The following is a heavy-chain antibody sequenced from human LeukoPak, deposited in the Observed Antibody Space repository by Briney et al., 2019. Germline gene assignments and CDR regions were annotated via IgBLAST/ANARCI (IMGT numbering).Heavy chain of an antibody. Sequence: PGGSLRLSCAASGFTFSSYSMNWVRQAPGKGLEWVSYISSSSSTIYYADSVKGRFTISRDNAKNSLYLQMNSLRAEDTAVYYCARDRLTWELLEGGNWFDPWGQGTLVTVSS. CDR2: ISSSSSTI. CDR1: GFTFSSYS. V-gene: IGHV3-48*01. CDR3: ARDRLTWELLEGGNWFDP. J-gene: IGHJ5*02. D-gene: IGHD1-26*01.